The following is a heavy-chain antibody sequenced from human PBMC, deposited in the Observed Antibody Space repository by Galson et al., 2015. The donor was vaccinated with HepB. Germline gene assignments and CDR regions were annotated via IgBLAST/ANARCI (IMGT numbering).Heavy chain of an antibody. Sequence: ETLSLTCTVSGGSISSYYWSWIRQPAGKGLEWIGRIYTSGSTNYNPSLKSRVTMSVDTSKNQFSLKLSSVTAADTAVYYCARDIITIFGVVSAFDIWGQGTMVTVSS. V-gene: IGHV4-4*07. J-gene: IGHJ3*02. CDR2: IYTSGST. CDR1: GGSISSYY. D-gene: IGHD3-3*01. CDR3: ARDIITIFGVVSAFDI.